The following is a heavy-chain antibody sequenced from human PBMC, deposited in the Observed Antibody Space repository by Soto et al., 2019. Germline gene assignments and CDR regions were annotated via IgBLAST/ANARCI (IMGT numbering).Heavy chain of an antibody. D-gene: IGHD5-12*01. Sequence: SSETLSLTCTVSGGSVSSGSYYWSWIRQPPGKGLEWIGYIYYSGSTNYNPSLKSRVTISVDTSKNQFSLKLSSVTAADTAVYYCASRDRSDYDWYYFDYWGQGTLVTVS. V-gene: IGHV4-61*01. J-gene: IGHJ4*02. CDR3: ASRDRSDYDWYYFDY. CDR2: IYYSGST. CDR1: GGSVSSGSYY.